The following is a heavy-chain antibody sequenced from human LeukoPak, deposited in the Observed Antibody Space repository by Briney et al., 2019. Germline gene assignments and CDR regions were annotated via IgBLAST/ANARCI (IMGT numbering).Heavy chain of an antibody. D-gene: IGHD3-10*01. CDR1: GGTFSSYA. CDR3: ARDISPVVTMVRGVRFDP. Sequence: ASVKVSCKASGGTFSSYAISWVRQASGQGLEWMGRIIPILGIANYAQKFQGRVTITADKSTSTAYMELSSLRSEDTAVYYCARDISPVVTMVRGVRFDPWGQGTLVTVSS. J-gene: IGHJ5*02. CDR2: IIPILGIA. V-gene: IGHV1-69*04.